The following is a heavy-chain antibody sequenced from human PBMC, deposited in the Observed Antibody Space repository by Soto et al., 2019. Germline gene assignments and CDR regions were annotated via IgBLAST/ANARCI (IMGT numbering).Heavy chain of an antibody. J-gene: IGHJ4*02. Sequence: QVQLVPSGAEVRKPGSSVKVSCKASGGTFSSSGINWVRQAPGQGLEWIGGIIPLSGTSSHAQKFQGRVTITADESTGTVNMELGSLTSDDTAVYYCATSRDTTGYFDHLGQGTLVTVSS. CDR2: IIPLSGTS. V-gene: IGHV1-69*01. CDR3: ATSRDTTGYFDH. CDR1: GGTFSSSG. D-gene: IGHD1-1*01.